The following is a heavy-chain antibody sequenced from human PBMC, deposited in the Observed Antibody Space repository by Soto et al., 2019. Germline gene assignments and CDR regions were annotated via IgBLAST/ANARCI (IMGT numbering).Heavy chain of an antibody. Sequence: ASVKVSCKASGYTFTSYYMHWVRQAPGQGLEWMGIINPSGGSTSYAQKFQGRVTMTRDTSTSTVYMKLSSLRSEDAAVYYCARDGRNYYDSSGYYSDAFDIWGQGTMVTV. V-gene: IGHV1-46*01. CDR2: INPSGGST. CDR1: GYTFTSYY. D-gene: IGHD3-22*01. CDR3: ARDGRNYYDSSGYYSDAFDI. J-gene: IGHJ3*02.